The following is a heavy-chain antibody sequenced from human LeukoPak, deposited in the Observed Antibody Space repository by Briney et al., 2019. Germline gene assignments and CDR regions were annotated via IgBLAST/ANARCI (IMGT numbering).Heavy chain of an antibody. CDR1: GCMFGNYA. J-gene: IGHJ4*02. Sequence: GGSLRLSCAASGCMFGNYAMHWVRQAPGKGLEWVSGISWNSDTIAYADSVKGRFTISRDNSKNTLYLQMNSLRAEDTAVYYCAKYSENYLDYWGQGTLVTVSS. CDR3: AKYSENYLDY. CDR2: ISWNSDTI. V-gene: IGHV3-9*01.